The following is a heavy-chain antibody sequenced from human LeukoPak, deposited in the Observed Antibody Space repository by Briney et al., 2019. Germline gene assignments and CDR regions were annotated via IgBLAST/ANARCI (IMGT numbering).Heavy chain of an antibody. J-gene: IGHJ4*02. CDR3: ARGVMAARLYYFDY. Sequence: PGGSLRLSCAASGFSFGSHPMNWVRQAPGKGLEWVSGITGSGDYTYYIDSVQGRLTTSRDNSKNMLFLQMNSVRAEDTAVYYCARGVMAARLYYFDYWGRGILVTVSS. D-gene: IGHD2-21*01. CDR1: GFSFGSHP. CDR2: ITGSGDYT. V-gene: IGHV3-23*01.